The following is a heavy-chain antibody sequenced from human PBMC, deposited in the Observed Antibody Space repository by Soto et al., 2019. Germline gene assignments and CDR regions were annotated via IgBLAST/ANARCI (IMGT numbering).Heavy chain of an antibody. D-gene: IGHD5-18*01. J-gene: IGHJ4*02. V-gene: IGHV3-74*01. CDR3: AAGWAYNYAYTLGY. Sequence: EVQLVESGGGLVQPGGSLRLSCAASGFTFSSYWMHWVRQAPGKGLLWVSRLNGDGSTTSYADSVKGRFTISRDNAKTTLYLQMNSLRADDTAVYYCAAGWAYNYAYTLGYWGQGTLVTVSS. CDR2: LNGDGSTT. CDR1: GFTFSSYW.